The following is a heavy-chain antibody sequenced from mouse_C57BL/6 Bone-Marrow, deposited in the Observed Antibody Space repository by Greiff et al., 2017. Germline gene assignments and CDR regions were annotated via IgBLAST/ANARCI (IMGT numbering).Heavy chain of an antibody. J-gene: IGHJ1*03. CDR2: IDPENGDT. CDR3: TLYYYGSTPDV. D-gene: IGHD1-1*01. Sequence: VQLQQSGAELVRPGASVKLSCTASGFNIKDDYMHWVKQRPEQGLEWIGWIDPENGDTEYASKFQGKATITADTSSNTAYLQLSSLTSEDTAVYYCTLYYYGSTPDVWGTGTTVTVSS. CDR1: GFNIKDDY. V-gene: IGHV14-4*01.